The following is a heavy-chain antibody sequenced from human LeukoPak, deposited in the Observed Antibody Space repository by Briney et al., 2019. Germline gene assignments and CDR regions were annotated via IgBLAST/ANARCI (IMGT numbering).Heavy chain of an antibody. J-gene: IGHJ4*02. D-gene: IGHD3-22*01. CDR2: IWYDGSNK. CDR3: AKPGRGHYYDSSGYYYDY. V-gene: IGHV3-33*06. CDR1: GFTFSSYG. Sequence: GRSLRLSCAASGFTFSSYGMHWVRQAPGKGLEWVAVIWYDGSNKYYADSVKGRFTISRDNSKNTLYLQMNSLGAEDTAVYYCAKPGRGHYYDSSGYYYDYWGQGTLVTVSS.